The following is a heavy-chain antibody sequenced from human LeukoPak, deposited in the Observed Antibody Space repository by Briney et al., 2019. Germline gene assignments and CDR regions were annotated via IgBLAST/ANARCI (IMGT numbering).Heavy chain of an antibody. J-gene: IGHJ6*02. D-gene: IGHD4-17*01. CDR3: ARGQDGDYLSIFYYYYGMDV. Sequence: SETLSLTCAVYGGSFSGYYWSWIRQPPGKGLEWIGEINHSGSTNYNPSLKSRVTISVDTSKNQFSLKLSSVTAADTAVYYCARGQDGDYLSIFYYYYGMDVWGQGTTVTVSS. CDR2: INHSGST. V-gene: IGHV4-34*01. CDR1: GGSFSGYY.